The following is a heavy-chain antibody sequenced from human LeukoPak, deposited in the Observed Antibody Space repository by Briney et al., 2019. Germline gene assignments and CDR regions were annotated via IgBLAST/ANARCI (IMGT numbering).Heavy chain of an antibody. J-gene: IGHJ4*02. Sequence: GGSLRLSCAASGFTFSTYGMHWVRQAPGKGLEWVAIISYDGSNKYYADSVKGRFTISRDNSKNTLYLQMNSLRAEDTAVYYCARDRTFSFDYWGQGTLVTVSS. V-gene: IGHV3-30*03. CDR1: GFTFSTYG. CDR2: ISYDGSNK. CDR3: ARDRTFSFDY.